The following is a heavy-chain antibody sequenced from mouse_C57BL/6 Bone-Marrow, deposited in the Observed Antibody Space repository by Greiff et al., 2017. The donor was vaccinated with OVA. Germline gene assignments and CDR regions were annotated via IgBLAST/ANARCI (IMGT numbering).Heavy chain of an antibody. CDR1: GFSLTSYG. CDR2: IWGVGST. J-gene: IGHJ3*01. Sequence: QVQLQQSGPGLVAPSQSLSITCTVSGFSLTSYGVDWVRQSPGKGLEWLGVIWGVGSTNYNSALKSRLSISKDNSKSQVFLKMNSLQTDDTAMDYCASFFYDGYYWFAYWGQGTLVTVSA. D-gene: IGHD2-3*01. V-gene: IGHV2-6*01. CDR3: ASFFYDGYYWFAY.